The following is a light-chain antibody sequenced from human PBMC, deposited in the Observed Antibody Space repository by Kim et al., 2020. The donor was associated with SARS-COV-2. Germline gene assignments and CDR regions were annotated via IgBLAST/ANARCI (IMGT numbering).Light chain of an antibody. CDR1: GGNIASNY. CDR3: QSSDTTTRAI. Sequence: NFMLIQPPSVSESPGQTVTISCTGSGGNIASNYVQWYQQRPGSAPTTVIYEDDQRHSAVPSRFSGSIDSSSNSASLTITGLKTEDEADYYCQSSDTTTRAIFGGGTQPTVL. J-gene: IGLJ2*01. CDR2: EDD. V-gene: IGLV6-57*02.